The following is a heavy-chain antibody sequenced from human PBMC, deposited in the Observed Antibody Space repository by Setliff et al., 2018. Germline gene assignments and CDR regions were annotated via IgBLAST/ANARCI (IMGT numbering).Heavy chain of an antibody. V-gene: IGHV1-18*01. CDR1: GYSFTNYG. D-gene: IGHD2-2*01. CDR2: ISGYDDNT. CDR3: ARGSAKMVALPTANYFDP. J-gene: IGHJ5*02. Sequence: ASVKVSCKAFGYSFTNYGLNWVRQAPGRGLEWMGWISGYDDNTNYAQHLQGRVTMTTDTSTSTAYMELRSLTSADTAVYYCARGSAKMVALPTANYFDPWGQGTPVTVSS.